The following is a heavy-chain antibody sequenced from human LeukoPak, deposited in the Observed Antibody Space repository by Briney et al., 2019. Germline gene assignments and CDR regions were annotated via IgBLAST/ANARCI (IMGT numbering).Heavy chain of an antibody. J-gene: IGHJ4*02. CDR3: ARDLEGSLGS. V-gene: IGHV3-53*04. Sequence: GGSLRLSCAASGFTVSSNYMSWVCQAPGKGLEWVSVIYSGGSTYYADSVKGRFTISRHNSKNTLYLQMNSLRAEDTAVYYCARDLEGSLGSWGQGTLVTVSS. CDR1: GFTVSSNY. CDR2: IYSGGST.